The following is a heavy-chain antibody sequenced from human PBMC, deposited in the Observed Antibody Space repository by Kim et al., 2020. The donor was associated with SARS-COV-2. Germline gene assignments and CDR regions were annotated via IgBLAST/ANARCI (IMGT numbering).Heavy chain of an antibody. CDR1: GFTFSSYA. Sequence: GGSLRLSCAASGFTFSSYAMSWVRQAPGKGLEWVSGITDSGDVTSYADSVKGRFTISRDNSKNTRNLQLNSLRHDDTAVYYCAQDRRGRYKDYWGQGTLV. J-gene: IGHJ4*02. D-gene: IGHD6-19*01. CDR3: AQDRRGRYKDY. V-gene: IGHV3-23*01. CDR2: ITDSGDVT.